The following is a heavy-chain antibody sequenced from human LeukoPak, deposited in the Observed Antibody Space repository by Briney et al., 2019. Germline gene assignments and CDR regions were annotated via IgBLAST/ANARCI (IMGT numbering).Heavy chain of an antibody. CDR3: ARDFWNLYENNDSNRDFDN. Sequence: ASVKVSYKASGYTFSNYGISWVRQAPGQGLEWMAWIAGDRIYAPQFQGRLIISTDPSTSTAYMELRSLRSDDTAVYYCARDFWNLYENNDSNRDFDNWGQGTLLTVSS. D-gene: IGHD7-27*01. CDR2: IAGDR. V-gene: IGHV1-18*01. CDR1: GYTFSNYG. J-gene: IGHJ4*02.